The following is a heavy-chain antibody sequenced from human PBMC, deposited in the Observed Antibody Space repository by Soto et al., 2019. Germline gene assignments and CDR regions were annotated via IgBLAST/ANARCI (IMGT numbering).Heavy chain of an antibody. CDR1: GGSISSSSYY. CDR2: IYYSGST. Sequence: SETLSLTCTVSGGSISSSSYYWGWIRQPPGKGLEWIGSIYYSGSTYYNPSLKSRVTISVGTSKNQFSLKLSSVTAADTAVYYCARHLSIASGSGAFDIWGQGTMVTVSS. D-gene: IGHD6-25*01. CDR3: ARHLSIASGSGAFDI. J-gene: IGHJ3*02. V-gene: IGHV4-39*01.